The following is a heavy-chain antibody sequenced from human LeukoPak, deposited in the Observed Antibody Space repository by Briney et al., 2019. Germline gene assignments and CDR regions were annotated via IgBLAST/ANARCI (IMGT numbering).Heavy chain of an antibody. D-gene: IGHD6-19*01. V-gene: IGHV3-30-3*01. CDR1: GFTFSSYA. CDR2: ISYDGSNK. Sequence: HPGGSLRLSCAASGFTFSSYAMHWVRQAPGKGLEWVAVISYDGSNKYYADSVKGRFTISRDNSKNTLYLQMNSLRAEDTAVYYCARDKAVAGTRGEFDYWGQGTLVTVSS. CDR3: ARDKAVAGTRGEFDY. J-gene: IGHJ4*02.